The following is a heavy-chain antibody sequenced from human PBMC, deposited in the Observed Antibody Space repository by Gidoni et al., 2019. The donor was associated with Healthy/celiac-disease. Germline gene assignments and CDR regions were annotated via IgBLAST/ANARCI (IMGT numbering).Heavy chain of an antibody. CDR3: ARGAPSCGGDCYSY. CDR1: GGSFSGYY. J-gene: IGHJ4*02. Sequence: QVPLQQWGAGLLEPSETLSLTCAVYGGSFSGYYWSWIRQPPGKGLEWIGEINHRGSTNHNPSLKSRVTISVDTSKNQFSLKLSSGTAADTAVYYCARGAPSCGGDCYSYWGQVTLVTVSS. V-gene: IGHV4-34*01. D-gene: IGHD2-21*02. CDR2: INHRGST.